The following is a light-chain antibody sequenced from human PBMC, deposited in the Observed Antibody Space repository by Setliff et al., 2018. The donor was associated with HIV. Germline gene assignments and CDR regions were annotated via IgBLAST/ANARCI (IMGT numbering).Light chain of an antibody. Sequence: TQPPSVSVSPGQTASITCSGDEMGNKYACWYQQKPGQSPVLVIYQDSKRPSGIPERFSGSNFGNIATLTISGTQPVDEADYYCQAWDSSTPWVFGGGTK. V-gene: IGLV3-1*01. CDR1: EMGNKY. CDR3: QAWDSSTPWV. CDR2: QDS. J-gene: IGLJ3*02.